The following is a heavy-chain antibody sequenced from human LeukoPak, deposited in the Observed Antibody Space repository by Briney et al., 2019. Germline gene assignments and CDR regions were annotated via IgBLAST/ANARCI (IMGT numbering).Heavy chain of an antibody. CDR1: GGSISSSSYY. CDR3: ARVGPATVVSPFYY. D-gene: IGHD4-23*01. CDR2: IYYSGST. Sequence: SETLSLTCTVSGGSISSSSYYWGWIRQPPGKGLEWIGSIYYSGSTFYNPSLKSRVTISVDTSKNQFSLRLTSVTAADTAVYYCARVGPATVVSPFYYWGQGTLVTVSS. V-gene: IGHV4-39*01. J-gene: IGHJ4*02.